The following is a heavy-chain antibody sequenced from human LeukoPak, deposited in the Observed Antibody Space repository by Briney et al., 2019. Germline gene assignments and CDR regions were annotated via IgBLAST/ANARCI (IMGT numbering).Heavy chain of an antibody. CDR3: ARDLDVGAVAGTNWFDP. CDR1: GVXISSYY. D-gene: IGHD6-19*01. CDR2: IYTSGST. J-gene: IGHJ5*02. Sequence: PSETLSLTCTVSGVXISSYYCSWIRQPAGKGLEWIGRIYTSGSTNYNPSLKSRVTMSVDTSKNQFSLKLSSVTAADTAVYYCARDLDVGAVAGTNWFDPWGQGTLVTVSS. V-gene: IGHV4-4*07.